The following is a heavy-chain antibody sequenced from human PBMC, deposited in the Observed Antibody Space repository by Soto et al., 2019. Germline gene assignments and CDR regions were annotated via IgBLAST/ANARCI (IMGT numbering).Heavy chain of an antibody. CDR1: GGSISSGDYY. V-gene: IGHV4-30-4*01. D-gene: IGHD2-2*03. J-gene: IGHJ5*02. CDR3: ARDHGYCISTSCSPSFDP. CDR2: IYYSGST. Sequence: SETLSLTCTVSGGSISSGDYYWSWIRQPPGKGLEWIGYIYYSGSTYYNPSLKSRVTISVDTSKNQFSLKLSSVTAADTAVYYCARDHGYCISTSCSPSFDPWGQGTLVTVSS.